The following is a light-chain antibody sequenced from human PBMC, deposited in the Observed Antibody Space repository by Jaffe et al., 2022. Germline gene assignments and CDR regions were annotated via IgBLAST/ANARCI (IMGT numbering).Light chain of an antibody. V-gene: IGKV1-5*03. Sequence: DIQMTQSPSTLSASVGDRVTITCRASQSVNTWLAWYQQKPGKGPKLLIYKTSRLESGVPSRFSGSGSGTEFSLTISSLQPDDFATYYCGHYFNIPLTFGGGTRVEIK. J-gene: IGKJ4*01. CDR1: QSVNTW. CDR3: GHYFNIPLT. CDR2: KTS.